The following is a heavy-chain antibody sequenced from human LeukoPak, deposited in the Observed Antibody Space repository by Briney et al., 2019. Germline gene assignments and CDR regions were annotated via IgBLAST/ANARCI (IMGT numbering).Heavy chain of an antibody. Sequence: SETLSLTCAVYGGSFNGYYWSWIRQPPGKGLEWIGEINHSGSTNYNPSLKSRVTISVDTSKNQFSLKLSSVTAADTAMYYCARGGYYYDSSSLVDYWGQGTLVTVSS. CDR1: GGSFNGYY. J-gene: IGHJ4*02. CDR3: ARGGYYYDSSSLVDY. V-gene: IGHV4-34*01. D-gene: IGHD3-22*01. CDR2: INHSGST.